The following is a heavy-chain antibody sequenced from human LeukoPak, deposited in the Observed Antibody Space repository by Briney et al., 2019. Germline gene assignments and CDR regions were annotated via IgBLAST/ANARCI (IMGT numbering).Heavy chain of an antibody. V-gene: IGHV3-48*03. CDR2: ISSSGSTI. Sequence: QAGGSLRLSCAASGFTFSSYEMNWVRQAPGKGLEWVSYISSSGSTIYYADSVKGRFTISRDNAKNSLYLQMNSLRAEDTAVYYCARARTSQQLNSFDIWGQGTMVTVSS. J-gene: IGHJ3*02. CDR1: GFTFSSYE. CDR3: ARARTSQQLNSFDI. D-gene: IGHD6-13*01.